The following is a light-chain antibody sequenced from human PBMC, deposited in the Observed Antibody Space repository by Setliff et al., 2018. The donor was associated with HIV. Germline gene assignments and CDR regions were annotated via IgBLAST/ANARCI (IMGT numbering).Light chain of an antibody. CDR3: QQYYSLPT. Sequence: DIQMTQSPSSLSASIGDRVTITCRASLGISSSLAWYQRKSGKAPKLLLYDASRLESGVPSRFSGSGSGTDYTLNISSLQPEDFAIYYCQQYYSLPTFGQGTKVDIK. CDR1: LGISSS. V-gene: IGKV1-NL1*01. J-gene: IGKJ1*01. CDR2: DAS.